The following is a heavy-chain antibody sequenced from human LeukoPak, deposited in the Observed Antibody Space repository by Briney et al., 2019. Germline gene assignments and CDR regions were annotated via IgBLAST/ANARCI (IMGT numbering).Heavy chain of an antibody. CDR2: INPSGGST. D-gene: IGHD5-18*01. CDR3: ARDSDTAMVPKYYFDY. CDR1: GYTFTSYY. Sequence: ASVKASCKASGYTFTSYYMHWVRQAPGQGLEWMGIINPSGGSTTYAQKFQGRVTMTRDTSTSTVYMELSSLRSEDTAVYYCARDSDTAMVPKYYFDYWGQGTLVTVSS. J-gene: IGHJ4*02. V-gene: IGHV1-46*01.